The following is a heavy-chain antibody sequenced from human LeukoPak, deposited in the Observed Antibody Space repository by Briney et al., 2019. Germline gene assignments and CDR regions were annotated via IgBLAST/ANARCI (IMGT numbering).Heavy chain of an antibody. CDR2: IKQDGSEK. CDR3: AKGGSWIQLWLIDY. D-gene: IGHD5-18*01. Sequence: PGGSLRLSCAASGFTFSSYWMNWVRQAPGKGLEWVANIKQDGSEKYYVDSVKGRFTISSDNAKKSLYLQMNSLRAEDTAVYYCAKGGSWIQLWLIDYWGQGTLVTVSS. CDR1: GFTFSSYW. V-gene: IGHV3-7*01. J-gene: IGHJ4*02.